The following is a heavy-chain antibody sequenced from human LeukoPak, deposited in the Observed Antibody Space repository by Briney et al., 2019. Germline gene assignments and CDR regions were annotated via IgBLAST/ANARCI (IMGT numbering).Heavy chain of an antibody. CDR3: ARGLPGGQLSRYDY. CDR2: IYQSGKT. Sequence: SETLSLTCSVSGYSISSGYYWGWIRPPPGKGLEWMGIIYQSGKTYCNPSLESRVTISVDTSKSQFSLKMNSMTAADTAMYYCARGLPGGQLSRYDYWGQGTLVTVSS. V-gene: IGHV4-38-2*02. D-gene: IGHD6-13*01. CDR1: GYSISSGYY. J-gene: IGHJ4*02.